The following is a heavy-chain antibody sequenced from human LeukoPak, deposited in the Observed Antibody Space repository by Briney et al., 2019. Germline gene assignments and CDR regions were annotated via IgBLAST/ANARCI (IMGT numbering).Heavy chain of an antibody. CDR3: AKDPWLYGSGSYYMSSYFDY. V-gene: IGHV3-23*01. Sequence: GGSLRLSCAASGFTFSSYAMSWVRQAPGKGLEWVSDISGSGGSTYYADSVKGRFTISRDNSKNTLYLQMNRLRAEDTAVYYCAKDPWLYGSGSYYMSSYFDYWGQGTLVTVSS. J-gene: IGHJ4*02. CDR1: GFTFSSYA. D-gene: IGHD3-10*01. CDR2: ISGSGGST.